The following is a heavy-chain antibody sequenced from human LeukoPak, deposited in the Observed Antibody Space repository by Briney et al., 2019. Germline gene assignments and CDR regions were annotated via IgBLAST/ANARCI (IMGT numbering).Heavy chain of an antibody. CDR2: INQDGSEK. D-gene: IGHD3-10*01. V-gene: IGHV3-7*01. Sequence: GGSLRLSCVASGFTFSSHWMTWVRQAPGKGLEWVATINQDGSEKYYVDSVKGRFTVSRDNAKNTLYLQMNSLRAEDTAVYYCVRESYTGSGSYAVWGQGTLVTVSS. CDR3: VRESYTGSGSYAV. J-gene: IGHJ4*02. CDR1: GFTFSSHW.